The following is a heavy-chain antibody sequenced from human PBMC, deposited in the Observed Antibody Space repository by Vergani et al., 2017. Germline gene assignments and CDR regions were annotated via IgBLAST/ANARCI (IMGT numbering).Heavy chain of an antibody. CDR2: IYSSGST. D-gene: IGHD3-10*01. J-gene: IGHJ5*02. V-gene: IGHV4-59*08. Sequence: QVQLQESGPGLVKPSETLSLTCTVSGGSISSYYWSWIRQPPGKGLEWIGYIYSSGSTNYNPSLKSRVTISVDTSKNQFSLKLSSGTAADTAVYYCARYLHYYGSGSYGRWFDPWGQGTLVTVSS. CDR1: GGSISSYY. CDR3: ARYLHYYGSGSYGRWFDP.